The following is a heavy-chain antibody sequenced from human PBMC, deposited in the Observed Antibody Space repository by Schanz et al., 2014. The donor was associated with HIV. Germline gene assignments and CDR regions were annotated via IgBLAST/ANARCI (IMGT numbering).Heavy chain of an antibody. CDR2: INPTGGTT. J-gene: IGHJ6*02. CDR1: GSTFPDLD. V-gene: IGHV1-46*01. D-gene: IGHD1-1*01. CDR3: ARAQRRRGHGMDV. Sequence: ARLVQSGAEVKRPGASVTVSCTAAGSTFPDLDVNWVRQAAGQGLEWMGVINPTGGTTAYAEKCQGRVPMTRYTPTSTVYMELSSLRSEDTAVYYCARAQRRRGHGMDVWGQGTTVTVSS.